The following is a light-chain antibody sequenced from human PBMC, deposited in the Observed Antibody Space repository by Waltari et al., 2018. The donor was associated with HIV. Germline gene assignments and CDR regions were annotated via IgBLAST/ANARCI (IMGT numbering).Light chain of an antibody. Sequence: SYVLTQPPSVSVAPGQTARITCGGNNIGSKSVHWYQQKPGQAPVLVVYDDSDRPSGIPGRFSCSNSGNTATLTISRVEAGDEADYYCQVWDSSSDHRVVFGGGTKLTVL. V-gene: IGLV3-21*02. CDR2: DDS. J-gene: IGLJ2*01. CDR3: QVWDSSSDHRVV. CDR1: NIGSKS.